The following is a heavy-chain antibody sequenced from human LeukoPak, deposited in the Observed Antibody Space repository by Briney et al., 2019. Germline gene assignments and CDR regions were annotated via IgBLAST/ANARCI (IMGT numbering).Heavy chain of an antibody. D-gene: IGHD3-3*01. CDR3: ARPILEWLNWFDP. V-gene: IGHV3-21*01. CDR1: GFTFSSYS. Sequence: GGSLRLSCAASGFTFSSYSMNWVRQAPGKGLEWVSSISSSSSYIYYADSVKGRFTISRDNAKNSLYLQMNSLRAEDTAVYHCARPILEWLNWFDPWGQGTLVTVSS. CDR2: ISSSSSYI. J-gene: IGHJ5*02.